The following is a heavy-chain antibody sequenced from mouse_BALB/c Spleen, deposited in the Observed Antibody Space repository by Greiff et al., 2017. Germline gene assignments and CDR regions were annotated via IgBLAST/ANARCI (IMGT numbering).Heavy chain of an antibody. CDR2: ISYSGST. CDR1: GDSITSGY. CDR3: ARQLTGTSWFAY. Sequence: EVKLMESGPSLVKPSQTLSLTCSVTGDSITSGYWNWIRKFPGNKLEYMGYISYSGSTYYNPSLKSRISITRDTSKNQYYLQLNSVTTEDTATYYCARQLTGTSWFAYWGQGTLVTVSA. D-gene: IGHD4-1*01. V-gene: IGHV3-8*02. J-gene: IGHJ3*01.